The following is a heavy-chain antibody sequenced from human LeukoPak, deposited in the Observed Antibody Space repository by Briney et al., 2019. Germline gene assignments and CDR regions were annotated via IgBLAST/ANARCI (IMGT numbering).Heavy chain of an antibody. V-gene: IGHV3-23*01. CDR2: LSGGKV. D-gene: IGHD1-26*01. Sequence: QSGGSLRLSCVASGFTFSSYAMSWVRQAPGKGLEWVSGLSGGKVYYAESVKGRFTISRDNSKNTLYLQMNSLRAEDTAVYYCATVGREWELLYYYYGMDVWGQGTTVTVSS. J-gene: IGHJ6*02. CDR3: ATVGREWELLYYYYGMDV. CDR1: GFTFSSYA.